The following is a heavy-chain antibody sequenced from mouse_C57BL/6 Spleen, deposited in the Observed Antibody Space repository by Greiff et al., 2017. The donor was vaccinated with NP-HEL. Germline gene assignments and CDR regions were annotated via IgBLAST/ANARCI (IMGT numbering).Heavy chain of an antibody. CDR1: GYTFTDYY. V-gene: IGHV1-76*01. CDR3: ARGNYGNWYFDV. CDR2: IYPGSGNT. D-gene: IGHD2-1*01. Sequence: VQGVESGAELVRPGASVKLSCKASGYTFTDYYINWVKQRPGQGLEWIARIYPGSGNTYYNEKFKGKATLTAEKSSSTAYMQLSSLTSEDSAVYFCARGNYGNWYFDVWGTGTTVTVSS. J-gene: IGHJ1*03.